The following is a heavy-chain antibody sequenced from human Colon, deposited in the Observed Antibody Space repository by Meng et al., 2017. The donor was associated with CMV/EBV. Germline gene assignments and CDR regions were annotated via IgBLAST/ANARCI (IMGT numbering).Heavy chain of an antibody. Sequence: GESLKISCTASGFTFSDYGMHWVRQTPDTGLEWVAYIRHVATDKYYVDSVKGRFTISRDNSKNTLYLQMNSLRPDDTAVYYCAKDIGTWTRGYYFDYWGQGTLVTV. CDR2: IRHVATDK. CDR3: AKDIGTWTRGYYFDY. J-gene: IGHJ4*02. CDR1: GFTFSDYG. D-gene: IGHD3-10*01. V-gene: IGHV3-30*02.